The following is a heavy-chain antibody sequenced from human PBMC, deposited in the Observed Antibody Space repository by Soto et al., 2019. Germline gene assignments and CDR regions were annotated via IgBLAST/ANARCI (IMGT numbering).Heavy chain of an antibody. CDR2: ISGYSGHT. CDR3: AREWDNKSEHSSGWYDDF. CDR1: GYTFSSYG. V-gene: IGHV1-18*01. Sequence: QVQLVQSGAEVKKPGASVKVSCKASGYTFSSYGISWVRQAPGQGLEWMGWISGYSGHTYYAQKLQGRVTMTTDTSTNTVYMELRSLRSDDTAVYYCAREWDNKSEHSSGWYDDFWGQGTLVTVSS. D-gene: IGHD6-19*01. J-gene: IGHJ4*02.